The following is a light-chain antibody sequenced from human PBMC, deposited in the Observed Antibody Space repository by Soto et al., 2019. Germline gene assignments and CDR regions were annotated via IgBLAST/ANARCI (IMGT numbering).Light chain of an antibody. V-gene: IGLV1-47*01. Sequence: QSVLTQPPSGSGTPGQRVTISCSGSSSNIGSNYVYWYQQLPGTAPKLLIYRNNQRPSGVPDRFSGSKSGTSASLAISGLRSEDEADYYCAAWEDSLSGPVFGGGTQLTVL. CDR1: SSNIGSNY. CDR2: RNN. CDR3: AAWEDSLSGPV. J-gene: IGLJ7*01.